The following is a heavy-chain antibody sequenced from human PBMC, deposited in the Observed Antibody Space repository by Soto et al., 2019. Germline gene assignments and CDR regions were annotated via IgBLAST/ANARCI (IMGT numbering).Heavy chain of an antibody. CDR3: ARDCAFAVAGPGWFGP. V-gene: IGHV4-61*01. J-gene: IGHJ5*02. CDR2: IYYTGNP. D-gene: IGHD6-19*01. Sequence: SETLSLTCTVSGGSVSSGSHYWTWIRQPPGKGLEWIGYIYYTGNPNYSPSLKSRVTISVDTSKNQFSLKLSSVTAADTAVYYCARDCAFAVAGPGWFGPWGELTLVTVS. CDR1: GGSVSSGSHY.